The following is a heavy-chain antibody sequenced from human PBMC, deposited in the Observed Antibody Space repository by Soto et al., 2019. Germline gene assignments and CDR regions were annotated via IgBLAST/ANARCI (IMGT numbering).Heavy chain of an antibody. CDR2: IYYSGST. Sequence: QVQLQESGPGLVKPSQTLSLTCTVSGGSISSGGYYWSWIRQHPGKGLEWIWYIYYSGSTYYNPSLKSRVTISVDTSKNQFSLKLSSVSAADTAVYYCAIYDSSGSRGFQHWGQGTLVTVSS. V-gene: IGHV4-31*03. J-gene: IGHJ1*01. CDR1: GGSISSGGYY. CDR3: AIYDSSGSRGFQH. D-gene: IGHD3-22*01.